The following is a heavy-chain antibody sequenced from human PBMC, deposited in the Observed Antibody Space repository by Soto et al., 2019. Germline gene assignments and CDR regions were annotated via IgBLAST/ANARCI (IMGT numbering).Heavy chain of an antibody. Sequence: ASVKVSCKASGYRFSRYYMHWVRQATGQGLEWMGTISPSGGSTTYAQKLQGRVTMTRDTSTTTVYMELNSLRSEDTAVYYCARGDSYASSGPFDVWGHGTMVTVSS. CDR1: GYRFSRYY. CDR3: ARGDSYASSGPFDV. D-gene: IGHD3-10*01. J-gene: IGHJ3*01. CDR2: ISPSGGST. V-gene: IGHV1-46*01.